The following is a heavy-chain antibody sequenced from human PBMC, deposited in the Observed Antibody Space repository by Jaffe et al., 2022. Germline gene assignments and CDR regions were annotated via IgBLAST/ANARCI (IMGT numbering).Heavy chain of an antibody. CDR1: GFTFSSYS. V-gene: IGHV3-21*01. CDR3: AGTTYGSGSAPFDY. D-gene: IGHD3-10*01. J-gene: IGHJ4*02. CDR2: ISSSSSYI. Sequence: EVQLVESGGGLVKPGGSLRLSCAASGFTFSSYSMNWVRQAPGKGLEWVSSISSSSSYIYYADSVKGRFTISRDNAKNSLYLQMNSLRAEDTAVYYCAGTTYGSGSAPFDYWGQGTLVTVSS.